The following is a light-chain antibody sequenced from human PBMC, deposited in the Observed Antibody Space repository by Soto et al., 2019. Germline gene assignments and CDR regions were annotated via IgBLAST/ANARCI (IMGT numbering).Light chain of an antibody. J-gene: IGKJ4*01. Sequence: DIQMTQSPSTLSASVGDRVTITCRASYKIDNWLAWFQQKPGKAPNLLIYKASTVEGGVPSRFNGSGSGPEFQINISSPQTDDFASYSRLHYSTYPLTFDGGPRVDI. CDR3: LHYSTYPLT. CDR2: KAS. V-gene: IGKV1-5*03. CDR1: YKIDNW.